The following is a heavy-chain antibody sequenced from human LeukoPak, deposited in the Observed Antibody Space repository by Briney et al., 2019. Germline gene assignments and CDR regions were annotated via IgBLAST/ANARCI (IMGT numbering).Heavy chain of an antibody. CDR3: ARDKDSSGYYKP. Sequence: ASVKVSCKASGYTFTGYYMHWVRQAPGQGLEWMGRINPNSGGTNYAQKFQGRVTMTRDTSISTADMELSRLRSDDTAVYYCARDKDSSGYYKPWGQGTLVTVSS. CDR2: INPNSGGT. D-gene: IGHD3-22*01. CDR1: GYTFTGYY. V-gene: IGHV1-2*06. J-gene: IGHJ4*02.